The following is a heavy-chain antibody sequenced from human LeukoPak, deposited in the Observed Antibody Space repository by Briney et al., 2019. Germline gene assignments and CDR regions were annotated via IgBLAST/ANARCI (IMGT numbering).Heavy chain of an antibody. CDR1: GFTFSSYA. J-gene: IGHJ6*02. CDR3: AKANAMDV. V-gene: IGHV3-23*01. CDR2: ISGSGGST. Sequence: PGGSLRLSCAASGFTFSSYAMSWVRQAPGKGLEWVSAISGSGGSTYYADSVKGRFTISRDNAKNSLDLQVNSLRAEDTALYFCAKANAMDVWGQGTTVTVSS.